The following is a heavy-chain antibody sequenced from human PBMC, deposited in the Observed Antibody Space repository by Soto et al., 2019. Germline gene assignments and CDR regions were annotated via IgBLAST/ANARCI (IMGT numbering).Heavy chain of an antibody. CDR3: AKDGPHNWNDKGNQNALDM. V-gene: IGHV3-30*02. Sequence: QPGGSLRLSCVASGFSFGGYGMYWVRQAPGKGLEWVAIIWSGGSNKYYADSVKGRFTISRDNSKNTLYLQMNSLRVEDTAVYYCAKDGPHNWNDKGNQNALDMWGPGTMVTVSS. CDR2: IWSGGSNK. CDR1: GFSFGGYG. J-gene: IGHJ3*02. D-gene: IGHD1-1*01.